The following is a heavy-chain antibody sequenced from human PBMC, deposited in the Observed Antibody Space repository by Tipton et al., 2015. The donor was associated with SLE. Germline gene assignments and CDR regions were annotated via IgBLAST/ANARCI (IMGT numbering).Heavy chain of an antibody. J-gene: IGHJ3*02. V-gene: IGHV4-39*07. Sequence: PGLVKPSETLSLKCTVSGGSIRSSSYFWAWVRQPPGKGLQWVGHIDYHGQTTYIPSLKSRVSMSIDTSNNQFSLKLSSVTAADTAIYYCASPYDTSAYDAFDIWGQGTMVTVSS. CDR2: IDYHGQT. CDR1: GGSIRSSSYF. D-gene: IGHD3-22*01. CDR3: ASPYDTSAYDAFDI.